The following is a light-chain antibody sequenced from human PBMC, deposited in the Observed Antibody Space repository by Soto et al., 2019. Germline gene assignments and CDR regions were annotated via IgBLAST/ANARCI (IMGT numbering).Light chain of an antibody. Sequence: DIQMTQSPSTLSASVGDRVTITCRASQTISTLLAWYQQRPGKAPNLLSYKASSLESGVPSRFSGSGSGTEFTLTISSLQPDDFATYFCQQYSTYPWTFGKGTKVEVK. CDR2: KAS. V-gene: IGKV1-5*03. CDR1: QTISTL. J-gene: IGKJ1*01. CDR3: QQYSTYPWT.